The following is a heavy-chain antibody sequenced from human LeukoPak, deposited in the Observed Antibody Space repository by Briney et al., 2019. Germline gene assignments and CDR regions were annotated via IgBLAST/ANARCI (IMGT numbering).Heavy chain of an antibody. D-gene: IGHD3-22*01. V-gene: IGHV3-7*03. CDR1: GFTFSSYW. J-gene: IGHJ3*02. CDR2: IKQDGSEK. Sequence: QTGGSLRLSCAASGFTFSSYWMSWVRQAPGKGLEWVANIKQDGSEKYYVDSVKGRFIISRDNSKNTLYLQMNSLRAEDTAVYYCASHYYDSSGYTGDAFDIWGQGTMVTVSS. CDR3: ASHYYDSSGYTGDAFDI.